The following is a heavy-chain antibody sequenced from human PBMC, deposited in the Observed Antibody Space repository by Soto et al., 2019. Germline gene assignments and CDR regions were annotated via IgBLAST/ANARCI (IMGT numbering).Heavy chain of an antibody. D-gene: IGHD1-1*01. CDR2: IYHSGST. J-gene: IGHJ5*02. Sequence: QLQLQESGSGLVRPSQTLSLTCSVSGGSSSSGGYSWNLIRQQRGKGLEWIGYIYHSGSTLYNQSLKSRVTISVDKSKNQFSLKLSSVTAADTAVYYCARDQLEGNWFDPWGQGTLVTVSS. CDR3: ARDQLEGNWFDP. V-gene: IGHV4-30-2*01. CDR1: GGSSSSGGYS.